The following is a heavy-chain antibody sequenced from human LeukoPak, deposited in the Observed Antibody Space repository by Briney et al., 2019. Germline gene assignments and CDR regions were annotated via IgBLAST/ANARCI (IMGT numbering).Heavy chain of an antibody. CDR2: ISGSGGST. J-gene: IGHJ4*02. D-gene: IGHD6-13*01. CDR1: GFTFSSYA. Sequence: SGGSLRLSCAASGFTFSSYAMGWVRQAPGKGLEWVSAISGSGGSTYYADSVKGRFTISRDNSKNTLYLQMNSLRAEDTAVYYCAKDIGIAAAGTYWGQGTLVTVSS. CDR3: AKDIGIAAAGTY. V-gene: IGHV3-23*01.